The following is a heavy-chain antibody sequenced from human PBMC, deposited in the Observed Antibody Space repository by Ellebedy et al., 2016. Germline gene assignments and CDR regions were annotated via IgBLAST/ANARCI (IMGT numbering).Heavy chain of an antibody. Sequence: SETLSLTCAVYGGSFSGYYWSWIRQPPGKGLEWIGYIYYSGGTKYNPSLKSRVTISADMSKNQVYLNLSSVTAADTAVYYCARRYSSGWFVPPKNWFDPWGQGTLVIVSS. D-gene: IGHD6-19*01. CDR2: IYYSGGT. CDR1: GGSFSGYY. V-gene: IGHV4-34*11. CDR3: ARRYSSGWFVPPKNWFDP. J-gene: IGHJ5*02.